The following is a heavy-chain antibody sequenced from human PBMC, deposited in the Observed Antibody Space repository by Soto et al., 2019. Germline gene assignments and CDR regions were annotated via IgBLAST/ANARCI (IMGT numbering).Heavy chain of an antibody. CDR3: ARENYYYGLDV. V-gene: IGHV3-53*01. Sequence: EVQLVESGGGLIQPGGSLSLSCAASGFSVSVNFMTWVRQAPEKGLQWVSDINGAGNTNYADSVKGRFTISRDTSQNMIYLQMNSLRAEDTAMYYCARENYYYGLDVWGQGTTVTVSS. J-gene: IGHJ6*02. CDR1: GFSVSVNF. CDR2: INGAGNT.